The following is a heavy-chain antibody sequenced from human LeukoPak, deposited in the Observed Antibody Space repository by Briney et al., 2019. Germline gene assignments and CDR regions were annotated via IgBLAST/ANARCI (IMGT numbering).Heavy chain of an antibody. D-gene: IGHD3-16*02. CDR1: GYSFTSYW. CDR2: IYPGDSDT. Sequence: GESLKISCKGSGYSFTSYWIGWVRQMPGKGLEWMGIIYPGDSDTRYSPSFQGQVTISADKSISTAYLQWSSLKASDTAMYYCARLANYDYVWGSYRSYYFDYWGQGTLVTVSS. V-gene: IGHV5-51*01. CDR3: ARLANYDYVWGSYRSYYFDY. J-gene: IGHJ4*02.